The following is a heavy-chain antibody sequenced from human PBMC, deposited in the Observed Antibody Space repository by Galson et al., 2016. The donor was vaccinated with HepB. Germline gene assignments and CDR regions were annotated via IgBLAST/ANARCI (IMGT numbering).Heavy chain of an antibody. V-gene: IGHV1-69*13. CDR1: GGTFSGYA. CDR2: ILPFLSTT. CDR3: ARVDGDGLDI. J-gene: IGHJ3*02. Sequence: SVKVSCKASGGTFSGYAIHWVRQASPQGLEWMGSILPFLSTTTYAQNFQGRVAITADESTTTAYMDLSDLKSDDTAVYYCARVDGDGLDIWGQGTVVTVSS. D-gene: IGHD2-2*03.